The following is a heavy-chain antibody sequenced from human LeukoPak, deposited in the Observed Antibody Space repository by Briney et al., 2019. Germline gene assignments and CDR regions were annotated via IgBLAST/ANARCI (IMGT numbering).Heavy chain of an antibody. CDR1: GGSISSSSYY. D-gene: IGHD3-22*01. CDR2: RYYSGST. CDR3: ARDAPNYYDSSGHYYGAFDI. V-gene: IGHV4-39*07. Sequence: SETLSLTCTVSGGSISSSSYYWGWIRQSPGKGLQWIGSRYYSGSTYYTPSLKSRITISVDMSKNQFSLRLSSVNAADTAVYYCARDAPNYYDSSGHYYGAFDIRGQGTMVTVSS. J-gene: IGHJ3*02.